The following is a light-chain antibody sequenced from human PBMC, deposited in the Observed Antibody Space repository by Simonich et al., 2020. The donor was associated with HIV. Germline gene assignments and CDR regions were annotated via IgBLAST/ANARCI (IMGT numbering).Light chain of an antibody. V-gene: IGKV1-12*01. J-gene: IGKJ1*01. CDR2: AAS. CDR3: QQANSFPRT. CDR1: QSISSW. Sequence: DIQMTQSPSSVSASVGDRVTVTCRASQSISSWLAWYQQKPGKAPKLLIYAASRLQSGVPSRFSGSGSGTDFTLTINNLQPEDFATYYCQQANSFPRTFGQGTKVEIK.